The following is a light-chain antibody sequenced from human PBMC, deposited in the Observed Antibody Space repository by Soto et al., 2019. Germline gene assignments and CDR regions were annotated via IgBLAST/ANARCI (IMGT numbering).Light chain of an antibody. CDR3: QHYDNSPHT. CDR2: DAS. CDR1: QSVSGH. V-gene: IGKV3-15*01. J-gene: IGKJ2*01. Sequence: EIVMTQSPATLSVSPGERATLSCRASQSVSGHLAWYQQQPGQTPRLLIYDASTRATDIPARFSGSESGTEFTLTVSSLQYEDFPVYYCQHYDNSPHTFGQGTKRDIK.